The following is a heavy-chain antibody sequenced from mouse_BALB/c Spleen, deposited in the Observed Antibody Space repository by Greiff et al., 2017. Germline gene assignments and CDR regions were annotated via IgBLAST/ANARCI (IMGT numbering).Heavy chain of an antibody. V-gene: IGHV3-6*02. CDR2: ISYDGSN. D-gene: IGHD2-4*01. CDR1: GYSITSGYY. CDR3: ARMITTFAY. Sequence: DVKLQESGPGLVKPSQSLSLTCSVTGYSITSGYYWNWIRQFPGNKLEWMGYISYDGSNNYNPSLKNRISITRDTSKNQFFLKLNSVTTEDTATYYCARMITTFAYWGQGTLVTVSA. J-gene: IGHJ3*01.